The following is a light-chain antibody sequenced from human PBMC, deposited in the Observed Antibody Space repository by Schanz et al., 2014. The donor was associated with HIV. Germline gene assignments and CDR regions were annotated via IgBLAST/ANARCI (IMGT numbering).Light chain of an antibody. CDR2: YDT. V-gene: IGLV3-21*04. Sequence: SYELTQPPSVSVAPGKTASITCGGNNVGIKSVHWYQQKPGQAPVMVISYDTDRPSGIPERFSGSNFENTAALTITGVEAGDEADYYCQVWDTTSRHQVFGSGTKLTVL. CDR1: NVGIKS. J-gene: IGLJ1*01. CDR3: QVWDTTSRHQV.